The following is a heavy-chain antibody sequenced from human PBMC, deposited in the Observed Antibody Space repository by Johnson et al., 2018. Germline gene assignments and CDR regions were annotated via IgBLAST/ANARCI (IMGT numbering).Heavy chain of an antibody. J-gene: IGHJ1*01. CDR2: ISSSGGGT. D-gene: IGHD3-22*01. V-gene: IGHV3-23*04. Sequence: VQLVESGGGLVQPGGSLRLSCAASGFTFSSYVMNWVRQAPGQGFEWVSGISSSGGGTFYADSVKGRITISRDNSKNTVFLQMNSRRAEDTAVYYCARPSGSSGRFLDGSPSFQHWGQGTLVTVSS. CDR1: GFTFSSYV. CDR3: ARPSGSSGRFLDGSPSFQH.